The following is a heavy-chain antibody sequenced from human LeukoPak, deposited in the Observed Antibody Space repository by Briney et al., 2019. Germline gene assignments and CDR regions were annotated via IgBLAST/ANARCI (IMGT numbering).Heavy chain of an antibody. D-gene: IGHD5-12*01. CDR3: ASGYSGYDLNY. CDR2: INPKSGDT. CDR1: DFRDYY. V-gene: IGHV1-2*02. Sequence: ASVKVSCKTSDFRDYYMNWVRQAPGQGLEWLGWINPKSGDTDYAQKFQGRVTMTRDTSISTAYMELIGLKPDDTAIYFCASGYSGYDLNYWGQGTQVTVSS. J-gene: IGHJ4*02.